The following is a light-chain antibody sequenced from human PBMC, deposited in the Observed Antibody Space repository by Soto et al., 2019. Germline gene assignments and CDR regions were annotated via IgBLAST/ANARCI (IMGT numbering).Light chain of an antibody. CDR3: QQYGSSPPYT. J-gene: IGKJ2*01. Sequence: EIVLTQSPGSLSLSAGERATLSCRASQSLSSNQLAWYQQKPGQAPRLLIYAASARATGIPDRFSGSGSGTDFTLTISRLEPEDFAVYYCQQYGSSPPYTFGQGTRLEIK. CDR2: AAS. CDR1: QSLSSNQ. V-gene: IGKV3-20*01.